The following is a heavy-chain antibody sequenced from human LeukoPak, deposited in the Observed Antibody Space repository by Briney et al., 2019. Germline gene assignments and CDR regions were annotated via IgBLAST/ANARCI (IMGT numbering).Heavy chain of an antibody. D-gene: IGHD3-22*01. CDR2: IYHSGST. CDR3: ARAFYYDGSGYPFDP. Sequence: SETLSLTCAVSGGSISSGGYSWSWIRQPPGKGLEWIGYIYHSGSTYYNPSLKSRVTISVDRSKNQFSLKLSSVTAADTAVYYCARAFYYDGSGYPFDPWGQGTLVTVSS. J-gene: IGHJ5*02. V-gene: IGHV4-30-2*01. CDR1: GGSISSGGYS.